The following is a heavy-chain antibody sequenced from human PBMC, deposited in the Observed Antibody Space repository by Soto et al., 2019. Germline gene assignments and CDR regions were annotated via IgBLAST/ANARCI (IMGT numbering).Heavy chain of an antibody. J-gene: IGHJ3*02. D-gene: IGHD3-22*01. CDR1: GYIFTSYW. V-gene: IGHV5-51*01. CDR2: IYPGDSDT. Sequence: PGESLKISCKGSGYIFTSYWIGWVRQMPGKGLEWMGIIYPGDSDTRYSPSFQGQVTISADKSISTAYLQWSSLKASDTAMYYCAKRRRTYYYDSSGSLDIWGQGTMVTVSS. CDR3: AKRRRTYYYDSSGSLDI.